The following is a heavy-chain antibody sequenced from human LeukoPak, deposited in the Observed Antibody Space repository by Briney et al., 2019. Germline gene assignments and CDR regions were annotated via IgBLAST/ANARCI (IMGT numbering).Heavy chain of an antibody. Sequence: PGGSLRLSCAASGFTFSSYAMHWVRQAPGKGLEWVAVISYDGSNKYYADSVKGRFTISRDNSKNTLYLQMNSLRAEDTAVYYCATGYYDFWSGYPGNFDYWGQGTLVTVSS. CDR2: ISYDGSNK. CDR3: ATGYYDFWSGYPGNFDY. J-gene: IGHJ4*02. V-gene: IGHV3-30*01. CDR1: GFTFSSYA. D-gene: IGHD3-3*01.